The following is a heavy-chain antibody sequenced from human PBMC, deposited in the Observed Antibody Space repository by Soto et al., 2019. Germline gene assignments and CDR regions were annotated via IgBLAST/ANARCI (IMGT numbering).Heavy chain of an antibody. Sequence: SLRLSCVGSGFTFSDHYLDWVRQAPGKGLEWVGRSRNKDNSYTTEYAASVKGRFSISRDDSKNSLYLQMDSLKTEDTAVYYCARSSSWGQGSLVTVSS. V-gene: IGHV3-72*01. CDR3: ARSSS. CDR2: SRNKDNSYTT. CDR1: GFTFSDHY. J-gene: IGHJ5*02.